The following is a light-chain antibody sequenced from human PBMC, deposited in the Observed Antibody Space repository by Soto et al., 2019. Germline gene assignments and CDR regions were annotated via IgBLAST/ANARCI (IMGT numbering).Light chain of an antibody. V-gene: IGKV1-8*01. CDR3: QQYYRYPIT. CDR2: TAS. J-gene: IGKJ5*01. Sequence: AILMTQSPSSFSASTGDRVTITCRASQDITNYLAWYQQKPGEAPKLLISTASTLENGVPSRFSGSESGTDFTLTINYLQSEDFATYYCQQYYRYPITFGQGTRLEI. CDR1: QDITNY.